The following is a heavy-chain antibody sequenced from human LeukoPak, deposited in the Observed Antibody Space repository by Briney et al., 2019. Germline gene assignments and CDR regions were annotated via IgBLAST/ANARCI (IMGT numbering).Heavy chain of an antibody. J-gene: IGHJ4*02. V-gene: IGHV1-3*04. Sequence: ASVKVSCKASGYTFTTRAIHWVRQAPGQRLEWMGLINTGDGDTIYSQKFQGRVTITRDTSANTAYLELDSLTSEDTAVYYCAKGSSMGPISFYLDYWGQGTLVAVSS. D-gene: IGHD5-24*01. CDR3: AKGSSMGPISFYLDY. CDR1: GYTFTTRA. CDR2: INTGDGDT.